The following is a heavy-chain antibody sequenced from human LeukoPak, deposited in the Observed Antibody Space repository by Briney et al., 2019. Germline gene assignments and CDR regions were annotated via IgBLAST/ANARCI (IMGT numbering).Heavy chain of an antibody. CDR1: GGSISSYY. D-gene: IGHD4-17*01. Sequence: SETLSLICTVSGGSISSYYWSWIPQPPGKGLEWIGYIYYRGSTNYNPSLKSRVTISVDTSKNQFSLKLSSVTAADTAVCYCARGDGDYDYYYYYGMDVWGKGTTVTVSS. J-gene: IGHJ6*04. V-gene: IGHV4-59*01. CDR3: ARGDGDYDYYYYYGMDV. CDR2: IYYRGST.